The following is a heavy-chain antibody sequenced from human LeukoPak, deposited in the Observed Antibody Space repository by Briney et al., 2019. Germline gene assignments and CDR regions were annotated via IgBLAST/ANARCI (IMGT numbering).Heavy chain of an antibody. Sequence: GGSLRLSCAASGFTFSSYSMNWVRQAPGKGLEWVSSISSSSSYIYYADSVKGRFTISRDDSKNTLYLQMNSLRPEDTAVYYCARDHRGWNYGNAFDIWGQGTMVTVSS. D-gene: IGHD1-7*01. CDR1: GFTFSSYS. J-gene: IGHJ3*02. CDR2: ISSSSSYI. CDR3: ARDHRGWNYGNAFDI. V-gene: IGHV3-21*01.